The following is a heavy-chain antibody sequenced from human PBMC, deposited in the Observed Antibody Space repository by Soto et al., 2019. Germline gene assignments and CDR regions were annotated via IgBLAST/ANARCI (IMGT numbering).Heavy chain of an antibody. J-gene: IGHJ4*02. V-gene: IGHV1-18*01. CDR2: ISAYNGNT. CDR3: ARDPRVYYDSSGYYWVY. D-gene: IGHD3-22*01. CDR1: GYTFSSYA. Sequence: QVQLVQSGPEVKKPGASVKVSCKASGYTFSSYAIAWVRQAPGRGLEGMGWISAYNGNTNYAQNFQGRVTMTTDTSTSTAYMELRSLRSDDTAVYYCARDPRVYYDSSGYYWVYWGQGTLVTVSS.